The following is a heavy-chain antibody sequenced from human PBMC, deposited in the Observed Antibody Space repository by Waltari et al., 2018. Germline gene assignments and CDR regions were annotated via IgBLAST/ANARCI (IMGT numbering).Heavy chain of an antibody. D-gene: IGHD6-6*01. CDR1: VVSTSSPY. CDR2: IYDSGST. J-gene: IGHJ6*03. V-gene: IGHV4-59*11. Sequence: QVQLQESGPGLVKPSEPLSLTCTFPVVSTSSPYCSWIRHPPGKGLEGIGYIYDSGSTNYNPSLKSRVTISVETSKNQFALKLSSVTAADTAVYYCARDIYSSSSYYYYYYMDVWGKGTTVTVSS. CDR3: ARDIYSSSSYYYYYYMDV.